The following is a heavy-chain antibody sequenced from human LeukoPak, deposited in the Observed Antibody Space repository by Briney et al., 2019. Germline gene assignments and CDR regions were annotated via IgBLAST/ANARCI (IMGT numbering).Heavy chain of an antibody. D-gene: IGHD6-13*01. Sequence: GGSLRLSCVASGFTFSSYWMHWVRQAPGKGLVWVSRSNSDGSSTSYAESVKGRLTISRDNAKNTLYLQMNSLRAEDTAVCYCARGASGSSWFGGFDFWGQGTLVTVSS. CDR2: SNSDGSST. CDR3: ARGASGSSWFGGFDF. V-gene: IGHV3-74*01. CDR1: GFTFSSYW. J-gene: IGHJ4*02.